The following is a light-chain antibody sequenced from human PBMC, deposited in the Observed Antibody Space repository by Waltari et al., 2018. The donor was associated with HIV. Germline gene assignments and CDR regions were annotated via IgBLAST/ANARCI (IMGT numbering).Light chain of an antibody. J-gene: IGLJ3*02. CDR2: SYG. CDR3: ATWDDSLNAWV. Sequence: QSVLNQSPSASGTRGQRALISCSGSSSNIGSTTVHWDQQFPGTAPKLLIYSYGQRPSGVPERFSGSKSATSASLAISGLRSEDEADYYCATWDDSLNAWVFGGGTKLTVL. V-gene: IGLV1-44*01. CDR1: SSNIGSTT.